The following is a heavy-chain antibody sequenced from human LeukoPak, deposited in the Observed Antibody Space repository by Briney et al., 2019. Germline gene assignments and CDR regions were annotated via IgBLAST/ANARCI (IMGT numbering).Heavy chain of an antibody. Sequence: GGTLRLSCAASGFTFSSYGMSWVRQAPGKGLEWVSSISGSGGSTYYADSVKGRVTISRDNSRNTLSLQMHSLRADGTAVYYCAKDRPYISSGYGCSTPWGQGTLVTVS. V-gene: IGHV3-23*01. J-gene: IGHJ5*02. CDR2: ISGSGGST. CDR1: GFTFSSYG. D-gene: IGHD6-13*01. CDR3: AKDRPYISSGYGCSTP.